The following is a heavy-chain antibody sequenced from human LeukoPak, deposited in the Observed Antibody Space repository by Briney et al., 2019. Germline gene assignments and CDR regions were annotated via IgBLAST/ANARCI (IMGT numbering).Heavy chain of an antibody. J-gene: IGHJ4*02. D-gene: IGHD6-13*01. CDR2: IYHSGST. CDR1: GVSISGGGYY. V-gene: IGHV4-31*03. Sequence: SETLSLTCTVSGVSISGGGYYWTWIRQHPGKGLEWIGYIYHSGSTYSNPSLKSRLTKSVDTSKNQFSLKLSSVTAADTAVYYCAREAGDSRSFDYWGQGTLVTVSS. CDR3: AREAGDSRSFDY.